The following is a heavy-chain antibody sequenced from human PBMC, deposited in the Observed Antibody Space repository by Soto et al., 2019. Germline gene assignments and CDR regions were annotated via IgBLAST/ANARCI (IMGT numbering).Heavy chain of an antibody. CDR3: ARVSYTAAGMGNWFDP. V-gene: IGHV4-59*01. CDR2: IYYSGST. CDR1: GGSISSYY. D-gene: IGHD6-13*01. Sequence: SETLSLTCTVSGGSISSYYWSWIRQPPGKGLEWIGYIYYSGSTNYNPSLKSRVTISVDTSNNQFSLKLSSVTAADTAVYYCARVSYTAAGMGNWFDPWGQGTLVTVSS. J-gene: IGHJ5*02.